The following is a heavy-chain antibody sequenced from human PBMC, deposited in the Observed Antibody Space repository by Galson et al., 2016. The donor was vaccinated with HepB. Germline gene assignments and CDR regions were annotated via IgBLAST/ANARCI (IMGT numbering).Heavy chain of an antibody. J-gene: IGHJ3*01. D-gene: IGHD6-19*01. CDR2: IIPRLGTP. V-gene: IGHV1-69*13. CDR3: ASAYDMQWSHSFDL. Sequence: SVKVSCKASGGTFDSYGFHWVRQAPGQGLEWMGGIIPRLGTPHYAQKFQGKITITADESTSTAFMELSSLRSEDTALYFCASAYDMQWSHSFDLWGQGTMVTVSS. CDR1: GGTFDSYG.